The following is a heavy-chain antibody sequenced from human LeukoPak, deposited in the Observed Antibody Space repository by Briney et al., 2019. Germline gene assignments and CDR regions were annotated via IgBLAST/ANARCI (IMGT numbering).Heavy chain of an antibody. D-gene: IGHD5-12*01. CDR2: ISSSGSTI. CDR1: GFTFSSYE. V-gene: IGHV3-48*03. Sequence: GGSLRLSCAASGFTFSSYEMNWVRQAPGKGLEWVSYISSSGSTIYYADSVKGRFTISRDNAKNSLYLQMNSLRAEDTAVYYCARDTSDIVAAYYYYYGMDVWGKGTTATVSS. CDR3: ARDTSDIVAAYYYYYGMDV. J-gene: IGHJ6*04.